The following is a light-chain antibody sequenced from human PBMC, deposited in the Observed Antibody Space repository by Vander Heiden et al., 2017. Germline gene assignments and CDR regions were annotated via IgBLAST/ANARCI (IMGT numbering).Light chain of an antibody. Sequence: QMPKSPSSLSASVGDRVPITCRASQDISHYLAWFQQKPGKAPKSLIYGATSLQSGVPSKFNGSGSGTEFTLTISSLQPEDVATYYCQQYDSDPWTFGQGTRLEIK. CDR3: QQYDSDPWT. V-gene: IGKV1-16*02. CDR2: GAT. CDR1: QDISHY. J-gene: IGKJ5*01.